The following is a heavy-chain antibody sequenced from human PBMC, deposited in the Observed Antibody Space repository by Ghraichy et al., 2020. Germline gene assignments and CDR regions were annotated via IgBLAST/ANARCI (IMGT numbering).Heavy chain of an antibody. CDR3: ARHFYSSGWYNWFDP. CDR1: GGSISSSSYY. D-gene: IGHD6-19*01. V-gene: IGHV4-39*01. Sequence: SETLSLTCTVSGGSISSSSYYWGWLRQPPGKGLEWIGSIYYSGSTYYNPSLKSRVTISVDTSKNQFSLKLSSVTAADTAVYYCARHFYSSGWYNWFDPWGQGTLVTVSS. CDR2: IYYSGST. J-gene: IGHJ5*02.